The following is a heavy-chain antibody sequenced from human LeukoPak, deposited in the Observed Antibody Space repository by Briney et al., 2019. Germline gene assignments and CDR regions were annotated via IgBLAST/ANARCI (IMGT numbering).Heavy chain of an antibody. CDR3: ASLGYCSGGSCYF. Sequence: SVKVSCKASGYTFTGYYMNWVRQAPGQGLEWMGGIIPIFGTANYAQKFQGRVTITTDESTSTAYMELSSLRSEDTAVYYCASLGYCSGGSCYFWGQGTLVTVSS. CDR2: IIPIFGTA. CDR1: GYTFTGYY. D-gene: IGHD2-15*01. V-gene: IGHV1-69*05. J-gene: IGHJ4*02.